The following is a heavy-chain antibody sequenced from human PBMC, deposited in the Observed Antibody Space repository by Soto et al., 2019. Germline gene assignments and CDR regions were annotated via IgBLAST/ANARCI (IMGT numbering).Heavy chain of an antibody. CDR3: ARTTVTTIGYYYYYGMDV. D-gene: IGHD4-17*01. CDR2: ISSSSSYT. V-gene: IGHV3-11*05. CDR1: GFTFSDYY. Sequence: QVQLVESGGGLVKPGGSLRLSCAASGFTFSDYYMSWIRQAPGKGLEWVSYISSSSSYTNYADSVKGRFTISRDNAKNSLYLQMNSLRAEDTAVYYCARTTVTTIGYYYYYGMDVWGQGTTVTVSS. J-gene: IGHJ6*02.